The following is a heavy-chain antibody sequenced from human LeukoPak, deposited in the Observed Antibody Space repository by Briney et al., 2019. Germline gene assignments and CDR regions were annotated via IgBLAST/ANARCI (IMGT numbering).Heavy chain of an antibody. CDR2: INQDGSEK. CDR1: GFTFSSYW. Sequence: GGSLRLSCAASGFTFSSYWMSWVRQAPGKGLEWVANINQDGSEKYYVDSVKGRFTISRDNAKNSLYLQMNSLRAEDTAVYYCARDGSGYSSGGFDYWGQGTLVTVSS. J-gene: IGHJ4*02. D-gene: IGHD6-19*01. CDR3: ARDGSGYSSGGFDY. V-gene: IGHV3-7*01.